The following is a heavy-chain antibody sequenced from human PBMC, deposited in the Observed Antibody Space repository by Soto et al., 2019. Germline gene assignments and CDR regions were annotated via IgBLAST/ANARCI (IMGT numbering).Heavy chain of an antibody. Sequence: SETLSLTCTVSGGSVSSGSYYWSWIRQPPGKGLEWIGYIYYSGSTNYNPSLKSRVTISVDTSKNQFSLKLSSVTAADTAVYYCARRRAVAGTRGGAHNWFDPPCPAIFVTVFS. J-gene: IGHJ5*02. CDR2: IYYSGST. V-gene: IGHV4-61*01. D-gene: IGHD6-19*01. CDR3: ARRRAVAGTRGGAHNWFDP. CDR1: GGSVSSGSYY.